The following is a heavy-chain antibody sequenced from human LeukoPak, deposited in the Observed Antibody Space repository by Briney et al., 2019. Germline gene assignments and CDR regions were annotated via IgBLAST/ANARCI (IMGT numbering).Heavy chain of an antibody. CDR1: GGTFSSYA. CDR2: IIPIFGTA. J-gene: IGHJ4*02. V-gene: IGHV1-69*06. CDR3: ARELPDYYDILTGYSAFDY. Sequence: SVKVSCKASGGTFSSYAISWVRQAPGQGLEWMGGIIPIFGTANCAQKFQGRVTITADKSTSTAYMELSSLRSEDTAVYYCARELPDYYDILTGYSAFDYWGQGTLVTVSS. D-gene: IGHD3-9*01.